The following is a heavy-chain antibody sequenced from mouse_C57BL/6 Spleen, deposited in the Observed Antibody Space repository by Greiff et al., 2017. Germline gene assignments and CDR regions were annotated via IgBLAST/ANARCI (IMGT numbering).Heavy chain of an antibody. CDR1: GYAFSSSW. Sequence: VQLQQSGPELVKPGASVKISCKASGYAFSSSWMNWVKQRPGKGLEWIGRIYPGDGDTNYNGKFKGKATLTADKSSSPAYMQLSSRTSEGSAVYFCARGEPPDVWGTGPTVTVSS. CDR3: ARGEPPDV. V-gene: IGHV1-82*01. J-gene: IGHJ1*03. CDR2: IYPGDGDT.